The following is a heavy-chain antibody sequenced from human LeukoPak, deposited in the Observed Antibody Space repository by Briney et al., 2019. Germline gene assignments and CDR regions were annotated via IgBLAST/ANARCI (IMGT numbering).Heavy chain of an antibody. Sequence: SETLSLTCAVYVGSFSGYYWSWIRQPPGKGLEWIGEINHSGSTNYNPSLKNRVTISVDTSKNQFFLKLNSVTAADTAVYYCVRKGGRLDAEYWGQGNLVTVSS. CDR3: VRKGGRLDAEY. V-gene: IGHV4-34*01. CDR1: VGSFSGYY. J-gene: IGHJ4*02. CDR2: INHSGST. D-gene: IGHD6-25*01.